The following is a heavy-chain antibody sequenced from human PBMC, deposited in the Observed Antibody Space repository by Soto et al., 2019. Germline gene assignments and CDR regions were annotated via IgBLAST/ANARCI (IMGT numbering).Heavy chain of an antibody. J-gene: IGHJ4*02. Sequence: SETLSLTCAVSGGSISSGGYSWSWIRQPPGKGLEWIGYIYHSGSTYYNPSLKSRVTISVDRSKNQSSLKLSSVTAADTAVYYCARGAPVVNDYWGQGTLVTVSS. V-gene: IGHV4-30-2*01. D-gene: IGHD3-22*01. CDR2: IYHSGST. CDR3: ARGAPVVNDY. CDR1: GGSISSGGYS.